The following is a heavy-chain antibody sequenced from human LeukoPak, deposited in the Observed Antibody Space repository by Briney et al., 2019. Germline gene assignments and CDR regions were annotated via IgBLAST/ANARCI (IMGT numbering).Heavy chain of an antibody. CDR1: GLTFSDAW. V-gene: IGHV4-4*09. D-gene: IGHD3-10*02. CDR3: ARHVSTSESENFDY. J-gene: IGHJ4*02. Sequence: PGGSLRLSCVLSGLTFSDAWMSWVRQAPGKGLEWIGYIYTSGSTNHNPSLKSRVTISVDTSKNQFSLKLSSVTAADTAVYYCARHVSTSESENFDYWGQGTLVTVSS. CDR2: IYTSGST.